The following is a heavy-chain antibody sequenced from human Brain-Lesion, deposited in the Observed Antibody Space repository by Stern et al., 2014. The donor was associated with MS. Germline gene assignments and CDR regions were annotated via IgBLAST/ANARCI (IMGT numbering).Heavy chain of an antibody. CDR2: VNKEGRRT. CDR1: GFTFSNYW. D-gene: IGHD3-10*01. CDR3: ARGERWFDS. V-gene: IGHV3-74*02. J-gene: IGHJ5*01. Sequence: VQLVESGGGLVQPGGSPRLSCAASGFTFSNYWMHWVRQAPGKGLVWVSRVNKEGRRTSYADSVKGRFTMSGDNAKNTLYLQMNSLRVEDTAIYYCARGERWFDSWGQGTLVTVSS.